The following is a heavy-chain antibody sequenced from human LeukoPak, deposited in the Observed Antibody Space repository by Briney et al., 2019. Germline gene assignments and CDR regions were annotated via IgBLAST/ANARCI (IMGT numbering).Heavy chain of an antibody. D-gene: IGHD6-13*01. V-gene: IGHV4-39*07. CDR3: ARCIAAADGFDI. CDR1: GGSFTSSSYY. Sequence: PSETLSLTCTVSGGSFTSSSYYWGWIRQPPGKGLEWIGSMYYSGSTYYNPSLKSRVTISVDTSKNQFSLKLSSVTAADTAVYYCARCIAAADGFDIWGQGTMVTVFS. J-gene: IGHJ3*02. CDR2: MYYSGST.